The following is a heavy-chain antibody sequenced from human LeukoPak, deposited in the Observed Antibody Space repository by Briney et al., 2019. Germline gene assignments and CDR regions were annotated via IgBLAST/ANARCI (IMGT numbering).Heavy chain of an antibody. CDR1: GFTFSIYA. CDR3: AKGGKWDVTPFDY. Sequence: GGSLRLSCAASGFTFSIYAMHWVRQAPGKGLEWVAVISYDGTNKLYADSVKGRFTISRDNSKNTLYLQVNSLRAEDTAVCYCAKGGKWDVTPFDYWGQGTLVTVSS. J-gene: IGHJ4*02. D-gene: IGHD1-26*01. V-gene: IGHV3-30*04. CDR2: ISYDGTNK.